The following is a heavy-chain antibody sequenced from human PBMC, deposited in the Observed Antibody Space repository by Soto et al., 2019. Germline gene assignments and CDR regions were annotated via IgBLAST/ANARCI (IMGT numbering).Heavy chain of an antibody. Sequence: SVKVSCKASGGTFSSYAISWVRQAPGQGLEWMGGIIPIFGTANYAQKFQGRVTITADESTSTAYMELSSLRSEDTAVYYCAASAPPATNYYYAMDVWGQGTTVTVSS. CDR1: GGTFSSYA. J-gene: IGHJ6*02. CDR3: AASAPPATNYYYAMDV. CDR2: IIPIFGTA. V-gene: IGHV1-69*13. D-gene: IGHD5-12*01.